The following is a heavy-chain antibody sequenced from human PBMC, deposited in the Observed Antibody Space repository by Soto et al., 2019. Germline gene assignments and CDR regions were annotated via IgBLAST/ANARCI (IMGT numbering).Heavy chain of an antibody. CDR3: AGLSGCSHGVCYKFDY. CDR2: IYPGDSDT. J-gene: IGHJ4*02. D-gene: IGHD2-8*01. V-gene: IGHV5-51*01. Sequence: PGESLKISCKGSGYSFTSYWIGWVRQMSGKGLEWMWIIYPGDSDTRYSPSFQGQVTSSADKSISTAYLQWSSLKASDTAMYYCAGLSGCSHGVCYKFDYWGQGALVTVSS. CDR1: GYSFTSYW.